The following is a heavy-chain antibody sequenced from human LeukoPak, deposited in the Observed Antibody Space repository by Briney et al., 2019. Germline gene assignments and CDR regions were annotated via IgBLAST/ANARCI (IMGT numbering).Heavy chain of an antibody. D-gene: IGHD6-6*01. CDR3: ARDQYSSSSGYFDY. CDR2: ISYDGSNK. Sequence: GGSLRLSCAASGFTFSSYAMHWVRQAPGKGLEWVAVISYDGSNKYYADSVEGRFTISRDNSKNTLYLQMNSLRAEDTAVYYCARDQYSSSSGYFDYWGQGTLVTVSS. V-gene: IGHV3-30*04. J-gene: IGHJ4*02. CDR1: GFTFSSYA.